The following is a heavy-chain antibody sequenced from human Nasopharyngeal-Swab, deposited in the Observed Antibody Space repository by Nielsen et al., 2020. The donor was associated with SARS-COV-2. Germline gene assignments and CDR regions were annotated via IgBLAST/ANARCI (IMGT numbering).Heavy chain of an antibody. CDR1: GFTFSSYW. J-gene: IGHJ4*02. V-gene: IGHV3-74*01. CDR2: IKSDGSST. CDR3: ARAYYFDS. Sequence: GGSLRLSCAASGFTFSSYWMHWVRQAPGKGLVWVARIKSDGSSTSYADSVKGRFTISRDNAKNTLYLQMNSLGAEDTAVYYCARAYYFDSWGQGTLVTVSS.